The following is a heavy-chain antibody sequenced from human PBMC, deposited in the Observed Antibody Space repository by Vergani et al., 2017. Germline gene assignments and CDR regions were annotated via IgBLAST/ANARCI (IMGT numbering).Heavy chain of an antibody. V-gene: IGHV3-48*03. CDR1: GFTFSSYE. D-gene: IGHD6-6*01. CDR2: ISSSGSTI. Sequence: EVQLVESGGGLIQPGGSLRLSCAASGFTFSSYEMNWVRQAPGKGLEWVSYISSSGSTIYYADSVKGRFTISRDNAKNSLYLQMNSLRAEDTAVYYCARDGGYSSSKYYYYYYMDVWGKGTTVTVSS. CDR3: ARDGGYSSSKYYYYYYMDV. J-gene: IGHJ6*03.